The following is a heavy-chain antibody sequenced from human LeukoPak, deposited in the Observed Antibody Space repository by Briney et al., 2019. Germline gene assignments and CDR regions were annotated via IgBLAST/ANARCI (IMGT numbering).Heavy chain of an antibody. CDR2: IYYSGST. CDR3: ARLKVIIPDAFDI. J-gene: IGHJ3*02. V-gene: IGHV4-59*08. Sequence: SETLSLTCTVSGGSISSYYWSWIRQPPGKGLEWIGYIYYSGSTNYNPSLKSRATISEDTSKNQFSLELTSVTAADTAVYYCARLKVIIPDAFDIWGQGTMVNVAS. D-gene: IGHD3-10*01. CDR1: GGSISSYY.